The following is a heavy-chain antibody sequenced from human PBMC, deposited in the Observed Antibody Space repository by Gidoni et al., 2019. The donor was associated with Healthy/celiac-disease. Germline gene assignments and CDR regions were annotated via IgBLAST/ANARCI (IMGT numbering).Heavy chain of an antibody. CDR1: GGSISSSSYY. V-gene: IGHV4-39*01. Sequence: QLQLQESGPGLVKPSETLSRTRTVSGGSISSSSYYWGWIRQPPGKGLEWIGSIYYRGSTYYIPSLKSRVTISVDTSKTQFSLKLSSVTAADTAVYYCARLSGYSYGYYYWGQGTLVTVSS. CDR2: IYYRGST. J-gene: IGHJ4*02. D-gene: IGHD5-18*01. CDR3: ARLSGYSYGYYY.